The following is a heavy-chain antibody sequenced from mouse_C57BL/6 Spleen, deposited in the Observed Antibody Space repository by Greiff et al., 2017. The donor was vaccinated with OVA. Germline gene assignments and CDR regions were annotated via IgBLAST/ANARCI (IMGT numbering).Heavy chain of an antibody. CDR2: ISSGGDYI. J-gene: IGHJ1*03. Sequence: EVQLVESGEGLVKPGGSLKLSCAASGFTFSSYAMSWVRQTPEKRLEWVAYISSGGDYIYYADTVKGRFTISRDNARNTLYLQMSSLKSEDTAMYYCTRAYYSNYVYFDVWGTGTTVTVSS. V-gene: IGHV5-9-1*02. CDR1: GFTFSSYA. D-gene: IGHD2-5*01. CDR3: TRAYYSNYVYFDV.